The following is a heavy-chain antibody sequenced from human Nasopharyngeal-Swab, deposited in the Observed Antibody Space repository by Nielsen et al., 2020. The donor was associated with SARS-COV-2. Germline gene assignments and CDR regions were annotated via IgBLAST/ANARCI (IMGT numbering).Heavy chain of an antibody. V-gene: IGHV4-34*01. CDR2: INHSGSS. CDR3: ARHGSSSWYLGVQAFDY. CDR1: GGSFSGYY. J-gene: IGHJ4*02. D-gene: IGHD6-13*01. Sequence: SETLSLTCAVYGGSFSGYYWSWFRQPPGKGLEWIGEINHSGSSNYNPSLTSRVTISVDTSKNQFSLKLSSVTAADTAVYYCARHGSSSWYLGVQAFDYWGQGTLVTVSS.